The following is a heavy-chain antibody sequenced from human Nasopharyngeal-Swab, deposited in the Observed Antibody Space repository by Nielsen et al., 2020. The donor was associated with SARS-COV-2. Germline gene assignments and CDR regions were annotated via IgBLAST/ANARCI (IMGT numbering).Heavy chain of an antibody. CDR1: GGSISSSSYY. J-gene: IGHJ4*02. D-gene: IGHD3-22*01. Sequence: SETLSLTCTVSGGSISSSSYYWGWIRQPPGKGLEWIGFIYYSGSTYYNPSLKSRVTISVDTSKNQLSLKLSSVTAADTAVYYCARAITYYYDSSGFWSRPNFDYWGQGTLVTVSS. CDR3: ARAITYYYDSSGFWSRPNFDY. V-gene: IGHV4-39*01. CDR2: IYYSGST.